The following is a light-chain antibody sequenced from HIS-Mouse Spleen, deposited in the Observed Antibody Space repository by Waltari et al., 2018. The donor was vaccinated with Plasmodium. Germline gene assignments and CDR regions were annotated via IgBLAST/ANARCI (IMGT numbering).Light chain of an antibody. J-gene: IGLJ3*02. V-gene: IGLV3-10*01. CDR3: YSTDSSGNHRV. CDR2: EDS. Sequence: SYDLTPPPSVSVSPGKTARITRPGGELPKQYASWYQQKSGQAPVLVIYEDSKRPSGIPARLSGSSSGTMATLTISGAQVEDEADYYCYSTDSSGNHRVFGGGTKLTVL. CDR1: ELPKQY.